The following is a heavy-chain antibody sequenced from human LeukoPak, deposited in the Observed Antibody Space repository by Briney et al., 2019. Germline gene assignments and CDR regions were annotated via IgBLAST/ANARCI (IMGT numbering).Heavy chain of an antibody. D-gene: IGHD3-10*01. V-gene: IGHV3-30*18. CDR3: AKDGEYYYGSGSPSLLDY. CDR1: GFTFSSYG. Sequence: PGRSLRLSCAASGFTFSSYGMHWVRQAPGKGLEWVAVISYDGSNKYYADSVKGRFTISRDNSKNTLYLQMNSLRAEDTAVYYCAKDGEYYYGSGSPSLLDYWGQGTLVTVSS. J-gene: IGHJ4*02. CDR2: ISYDGSNK.